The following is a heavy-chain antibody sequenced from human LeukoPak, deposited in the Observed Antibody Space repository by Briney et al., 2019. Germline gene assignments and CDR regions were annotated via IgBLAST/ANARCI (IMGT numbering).Heavy chain of an antibody. Sequence: ASVTVSFKASGGTFSIYAISWVRQAPGQGLEWMGGIIPIFGTANYAQKFQGRVTITADESTSTAYMELSSLRSEDTAVYYCAREPLYYYDSSGYPWGQGTLVTVSS. CDR3: AREPLYYYDSSGYP. V-gene: IGHV1-69*13. J-gene: IGHJ5*02. CDR2: IIPIFGTA. CDR1: GGTFSIYA. D-gene: IGHD3-22*01.